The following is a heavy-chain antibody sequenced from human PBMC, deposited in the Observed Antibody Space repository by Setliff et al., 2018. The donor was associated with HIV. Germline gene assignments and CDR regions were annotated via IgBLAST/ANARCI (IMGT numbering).Heavy chain of an antibody. V-gene: IGHV3-48*01. D-gene: IGHD3-16*01. Sequence: GESLKISCAASGFTFSSYSMNWVRQAPGKGLEWVSYISSSSSTIYYADSVKGRFTISRDNAKDSLYLQMNSLRAEDTAVYYCAREDMGDVDYWGQGTLVTVSS. CDR3: AREDMGDVDY. CDR1: GFTFSSYS. CDR2: ISSSSSTI. J-gene: IGHJ4*02.